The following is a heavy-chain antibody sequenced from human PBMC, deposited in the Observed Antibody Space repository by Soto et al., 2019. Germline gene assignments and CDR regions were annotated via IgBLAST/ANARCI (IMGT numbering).Heavy chain of an antibody. CDR1: GGSISSSSYY. Sequence: SETLSLTCTVSGGSISSSSYYWGWIRQPPGKGLEWIGSIYYSGSTYYNPSLKSRVTISVDTSKNQFSLKLSSVTAADTAVYYCARLSTVGFDYWGQGTLVTVSS. CDR2: IYYSGST. D-gene: IGHD4-17*01. V-gene: IGHV4-39*01. CDR3: ARLSTVGFDY. J-gene: IGHJ4*02.